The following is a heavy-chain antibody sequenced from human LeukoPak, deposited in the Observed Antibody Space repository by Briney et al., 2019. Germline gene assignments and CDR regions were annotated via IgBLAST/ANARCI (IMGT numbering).Heavy chain of an antibody. Sequence: GGSLRLSCAASGFTFSDYYMSWIRQAPGKGLEWVSYISSSGSTIYYADSVKGRFTISRDNAKNSLYLQMNSLRAEDTAAYYCARGYSSSWYVHYYYMDVWGKGTTVTVSS. V-gene: IGHV3-11*01. D-gene: IGHD6-13*01. J-gene: IGHJ6*03. CDR3: ARGYSSSWYVHYYYMDV. CDR2: ISSSGSTI. CDR1: GFTFSDYY.